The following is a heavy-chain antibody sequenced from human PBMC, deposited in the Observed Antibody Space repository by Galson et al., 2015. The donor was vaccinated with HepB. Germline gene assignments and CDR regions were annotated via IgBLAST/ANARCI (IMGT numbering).Heavy chain of an antibody. J-gene: IGHJ4*02. CDR2: ISAYNGNK. V-gene: IGHV1-18*04. CDR3: ARDPQHCSSTSCHADYFEY. Sequence: SVEVSCKASGYNFINYGIIWVRQAPGQGLEWMGWISAYNGNKNYAQKLQDRVTMTTDTSTSTAYVELRSLRSDDTAVYYCARDPQHCSSTSCHADYFEYWGQGTLVTVSS. CDR1: GYNFINYG. D-gene: IGHD2-2*01.